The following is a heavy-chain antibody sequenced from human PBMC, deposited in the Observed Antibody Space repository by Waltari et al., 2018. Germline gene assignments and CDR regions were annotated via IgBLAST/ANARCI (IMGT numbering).Heavy chain of an antibody. CDR2: INPSGGST. V-gene: IGHV1-46*01. CDR3: ARDGYYYDSSGYYWDY. Sequence: VQLVQSGAGLKKPGASVKAYCKASGYTFTRYYMHWVRQSPGQGLEWMGIINPSGGSTSYGQKFQGRVTISADESTSTAYMELSSLRSEDTAVYYCARDGYYYDSSGYYWDYWGQGTLVTVSS. CDR1: GYTFTRYY. D-gene: IGHD3-22*01. J-gene: IGHJ4*02.